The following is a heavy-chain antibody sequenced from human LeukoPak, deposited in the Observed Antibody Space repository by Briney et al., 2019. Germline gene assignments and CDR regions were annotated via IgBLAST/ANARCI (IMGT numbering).Heavy chain of an antibody. D-gene: IGHD3-10*01. CDR3: ARGRGVEGPFDI. V-gene: IGHV1-2*02. Sequence: GASVKVSCKASGYLFTGYYIHWVRQAPGQGLEWMGWINPNSGGTNYAQKFQGRVTMTRDTSISTAYMELSRLRSDDTAVYYCARGRGVEGPFDIWGQGTMVTVSS. CDR1: GYLFTGYY. J-gene: IGHJ3*02. CDR2: INPNSGGT.